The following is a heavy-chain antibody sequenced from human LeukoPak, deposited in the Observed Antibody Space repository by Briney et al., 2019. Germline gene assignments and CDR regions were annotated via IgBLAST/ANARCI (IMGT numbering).Heavy chain of an antibody. CDR3: TTELYCGGDCYPGA. CDR2: IQSKTDSGTT. D-gene: IGHD2-21*02. J-gene: IGHJ5*02. Sequence: TGGSLRLSCAASGFTFSNAWMSWVRQAPGKGLEWVGRIQSKTDSGTTDYAAPVKGGFTISRDDSKNTLYLQMNSLKTDDTAVYYCTTELYCGGDCYPGAWGQGTLVTVSS. V-gene: IGHV3-15*01. CDR1: GFTFSNAW.